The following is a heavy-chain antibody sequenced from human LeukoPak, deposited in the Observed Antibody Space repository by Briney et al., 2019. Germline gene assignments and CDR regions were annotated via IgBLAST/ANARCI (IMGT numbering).Heavy chain of an antibody. Sequence: PGGSLRLSCAASGFTFSSYSMNWVRQAPGKGLEWVSYISSSSSTIYYADSVKGRFTISRDNAKNSLYLQMNSLRAEDTAVYYCAGSGEFDYWGQGTQVTVSS. CDR1: GFTFSSYS. D-gene: IGHD3-10*01. V-gene: IGHV3-48*04. CDR2: ISSSSSTI. CDR3: AGSGEFDY. J-gene: IGHJ4*02.